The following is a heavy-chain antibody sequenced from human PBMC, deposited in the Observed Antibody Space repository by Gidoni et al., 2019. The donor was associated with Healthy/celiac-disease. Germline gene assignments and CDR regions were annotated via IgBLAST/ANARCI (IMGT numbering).Heavy chain of an antibody. Sequence: EVQMVESGGGLVKPGGSLRRSCAASGFTFSSHSMNWVRQAPGKGLEWVSSISSSSSYIYHADSVKGRFTISRDNAKNSLYLQMNSLRAEDTAVYYCARSYSSPDYDYGMDVWGQGTTVTVSS. CDR3: ARSYSSPDYDYGMDV. CDR1: GFTFSSHS. V-gene: IGHV3-21*01. D-gene: IGHD6-13*01. CDR2: ISSSSSYI. J-gene: IGHJ6*02.